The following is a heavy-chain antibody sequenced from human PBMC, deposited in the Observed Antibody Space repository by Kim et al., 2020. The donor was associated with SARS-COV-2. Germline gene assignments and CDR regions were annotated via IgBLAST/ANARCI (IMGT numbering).Heavy chain of an antibody. V-gene: IGHV5-10-1*01. Sequence: GESLKISCKGSGYSFTSYWISWVRQMPGKGLEWMGRIDPSDSYTNYSPSFQGHVTISADKSISTAYLQWSSLKASDTAMYYCARRRRSSSILEWLFDYGMDVWGQGTTVTVSS. CDR3: ARRRRSSSILEWLFDYGMDV. J-gene: IGHJ6*02. D-gene: IGHD3-3*01. CDR2: IDPSDSYT. CDR1: GYSFTSYW.